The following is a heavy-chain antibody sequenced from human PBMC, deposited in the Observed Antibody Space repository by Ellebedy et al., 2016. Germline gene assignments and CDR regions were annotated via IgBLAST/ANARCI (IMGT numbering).Heavy chain of an antibody. Sequence: ASVKVSCKASGYTFTSYYMHWVRQAPGQGLEWMGRIIPILGIANYAQKFQGRVTITADKSTSTAYMELSSLRSEDTAVYYCAYDEGGTFDIWGQGTMVTVSS. J-gene: IGHJ3*02. CDR1: GYTFTSYY. CDR3: AYDEGGTFDI. CDR2: IIPILGIA. V-gene: IGHV1-69*02. D-gene: IGHD5-12*01.